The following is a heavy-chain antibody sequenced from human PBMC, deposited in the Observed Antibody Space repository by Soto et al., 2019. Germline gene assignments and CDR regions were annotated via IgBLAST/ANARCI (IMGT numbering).Heavy chain of an antibody. D-gene: IGHD2-2*01. V-gene: IGHV3-30-3*01. CDR1: GFTFSSYA. CDR2: ISYDGSNK. J-gene: IGHJ6*02. CDR3: ARDAPPYCSSTSCYFEENYYYYGMDV. Sequence: GGSLRLSCAASGFTFSSYAMHWVRQAPGKGLEWVAVISYDGSNKYYADSVKGRFTISRDNSKNTLYLQMNSLRAEDTAVYYCARDAPPYCSSTSCYFEENYYYYGMDVWGQGTTVTVSS.